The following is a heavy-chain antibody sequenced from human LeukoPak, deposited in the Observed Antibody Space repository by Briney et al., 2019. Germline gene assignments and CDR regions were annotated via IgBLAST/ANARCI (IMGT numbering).Heavy chain of an antibody. Sequence: GGSLRLSCAASGFTFSSYGMTWVRQAPGKGLDWVSGISGSGARTDYADSMKGRFAISRDNAKNTLYLQMNSLRAEDTAVYYCAKGSREWELLDAFDIWGQGTMVTVSS. V-gene: IGHV3-23*01. CDR3: AKGSREWELLDAFDI. J-gene: IGHJ3*02. D-gene: IGHD1-26*01. CDR2: ISGSGART. CDR1: GFTFSSYG.